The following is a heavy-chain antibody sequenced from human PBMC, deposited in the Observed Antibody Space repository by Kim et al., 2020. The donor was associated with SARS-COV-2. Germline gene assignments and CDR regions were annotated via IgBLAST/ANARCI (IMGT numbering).Heavy chain of an antibody. Sequence: SETLSLTCAVSGGSISSGGYSWSWIRQPPGKGLEWIGYIYHSGSTYYNPSLKSRVTISVDRSKNQFSLKLSSVTAADTAVYYCAAQFYYYDSSGYYVDYWGQGTLVTVSS. CDR2: IYHSGST. D-gene: IGHD3-22*01. J-gene: IGHJ4*02. CDR3: AAQFYYYDSSGYYVDY. CDR1: GGSISSGGYS. V-gene: IGHV4-30-2*01.